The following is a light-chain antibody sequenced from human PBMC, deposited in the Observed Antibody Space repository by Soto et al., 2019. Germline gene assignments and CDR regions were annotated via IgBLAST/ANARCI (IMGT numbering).Light chain of an antibody. CDR2: SNN. Sequence: QSVLTQPPSASGTPGQRVTISCSGSSSNIGSNYVYWYQQLPGTAPKLLIYSNNQRPSGVPDRFSGSKSGISASLAISGLRSEDEADYYCAAWDDSLSGGVFGGGTKLTVL. CDR3: AAWDDSLSGGV. J-gene: IGLJ3*02. CDR1: SSNIGSNY. V-gene: IGLV1-47*02.